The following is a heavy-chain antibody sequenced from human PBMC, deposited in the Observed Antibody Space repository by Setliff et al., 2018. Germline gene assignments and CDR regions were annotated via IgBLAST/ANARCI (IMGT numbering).Heavy chain of an antibody. CDR1: GFTFSGYS. Sequence: GSLRLSCAASGFTFSGYSMNWVRQAPGKGLEWVSYINNRGDTIYYADSVRGRSTISRDNAKNSVYLQMNSLRAEDTAIYFCARDSPIRLGVIPSWGPGTLVTVSS. D-gene: IGHD2-21*01. CDR3: ARDSPIRLGVIPS. V-gene: IGHV3-48*04. J-gene: IGHJ4*02. CDR2: INNRGDTI.